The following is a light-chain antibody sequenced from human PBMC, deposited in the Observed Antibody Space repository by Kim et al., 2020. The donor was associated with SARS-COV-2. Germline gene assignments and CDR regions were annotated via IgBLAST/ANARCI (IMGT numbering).Light chain of an antibody. J-gene: IGLJ2*01. CDR2: DVS. CDR3: CSYAGNYIWV. CDR1: SSDVGGYKF. Sequence: QSVLTQPRSVSGSPGQSVTISCSGTSSDVGGYKFVSWYQQHPGKVPKVIIYDVSQRPSGVPDRFSGSKSGNTASLTISGLQAGDEADYYCCSYAGNYIWVFGGGTKLTVL. V-gene: IGLV2-11*01.